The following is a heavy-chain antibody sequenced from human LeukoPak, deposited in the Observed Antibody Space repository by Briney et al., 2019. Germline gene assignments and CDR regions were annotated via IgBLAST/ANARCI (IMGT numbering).Heavy chain of an antibody. J-gene: IGHJ5*02. D-gene: IGHD3-10*01. CDR2: INPNSGGT. CDR1: GYTFTDYY. CDR3: ARGLGITMVRQPSGGWFDP. Sequence: ASVKVSCKASGYTFTDYYMHWVRQAPGQGLEWVGWINPNSGGTNYAQKFQGRVTMTRDTSISTAYMELSRLRSDDTAVYYCARGLGITMVRQPSGGWFDPWGQGTLVTVSS. V-gene: IGHV1-2*02.